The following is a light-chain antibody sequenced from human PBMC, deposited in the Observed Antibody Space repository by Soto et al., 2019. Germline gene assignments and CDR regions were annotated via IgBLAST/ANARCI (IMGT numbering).Light chain of an antibody. CDR1: QSVSSTF. V-gene: IGKV3-20*01. CDR2: GAS. J-gene: IGKJ1*01. CDR3: QQFDSSVT. Sequence: EIVLTQSPGSLSLSPGERATLSCRASQSVSSTFLAWYQQRPGQAPRLLMYGASSRATGIPERFSGSGSGTDFTLTISRLEPEDFAVYYWQQFDSSVTFGQGTKVEIK.